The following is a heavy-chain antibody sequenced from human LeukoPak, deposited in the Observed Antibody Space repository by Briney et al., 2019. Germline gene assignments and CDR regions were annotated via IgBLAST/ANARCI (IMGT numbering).Heavy chain of an antibody. J-gene: IGHJ4*02. CDR2: ISGSGGST. V-gene: IGHV3-23*01. CDR1: GFTFSSYA. D-gene: IGHD2-2*02. CDR3: VKDQPVGYCSSTSCYIDY. Sequence: GGSLRLSCAASGFTFSSYAMSWVRQAPGKGLEWVSAISGSGGSTYYADSVKGRFTISRDNSKNTLYLQMNSLRAEDTAVYYCVKDQPVGYCSSTSCYIDYWGQGTLVTVSS.